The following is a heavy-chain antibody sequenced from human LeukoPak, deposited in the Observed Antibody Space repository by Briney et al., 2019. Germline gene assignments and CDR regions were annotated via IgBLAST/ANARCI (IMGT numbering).Heavy chain of an antibody. CDR3: ARGRGSGGYYYHYYGMDV. D-gene: IGHD3-16*01. CDR1: GGSFSGYY. J-gene: IGHJ6*02. CDR2: INHSGST. V-gene: IGHV4-34*01. Sequence: SETLSLTCAVYGGSFSGYYWSWIRQPPGKGIEWIGEINHSGSTNYNPSLKSRVTISVDTSKSQFSLKLSSVTAADTAVYYCARGRGSGGYYYHYYGMDVWGQGTTVTVSS.